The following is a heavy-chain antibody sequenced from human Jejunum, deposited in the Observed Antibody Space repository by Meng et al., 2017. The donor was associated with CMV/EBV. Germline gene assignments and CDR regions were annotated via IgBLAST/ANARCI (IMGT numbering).Heavy chain of an antibody. J-gene: IGHJ4*02. V-gene: IGHV4-34*01. D-gene: IGHD2-2*01. CDR2: ISQSGSA. CDR3: ARKYCGSSNCYPCDY. CDR1: GAFSGYY. Sequence: GAFSGYYWSWTRQCAGQGLERVGQISQSGSASYNPSLRRRVTISEDTSKTQFSLRLTSVTAADTAIYYCARKYCGSSNCYPCDYWGQGELVTVSS.